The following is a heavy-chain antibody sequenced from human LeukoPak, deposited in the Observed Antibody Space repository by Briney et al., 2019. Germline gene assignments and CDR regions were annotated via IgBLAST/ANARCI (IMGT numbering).Heavy chain of an antibody. CDR1: GGSISSSSHY. CDR3: AREAYSGTYSWFDP. Sequence: PSETLSLTCTVSGGSISSSSHYWGWIRQPPGKGLEWIGSMSYSGSTYYNPSLKSRVTISVATSKNQFSLKLSSVTAADTAVSYCAREAYSGTYSWFDPWGQGSLVTVSS. J-gene: IGHJ5*02. CDR2: MSYSGST. V-gene: IGHV4-39*02. D-gene: IGHD1-26*01.